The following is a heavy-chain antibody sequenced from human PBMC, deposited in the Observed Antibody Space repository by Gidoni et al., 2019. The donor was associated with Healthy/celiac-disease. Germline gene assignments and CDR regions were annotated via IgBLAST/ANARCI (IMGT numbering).Heavy chain of an antibody. CDR3: ARFGAQQQLAYYFDY. D-gene: IGHD6-13*01. CDR2: INHSGST. Sequence: QVQLQPWGAGLLKPSETLSLHCAVNGGSFSGYYWSWIRQPPGKGLEWIGEINHSGSTNYNPSRKSRVTISVDTSKNQFSLKLSSVTAADTAVYYCARFGAQQQLAYYFDYWGQGTLVTVSS. V-gene: IGHV4-34*01. CDR1: GGSFSGYY. J-gene: IGHJ4*02.